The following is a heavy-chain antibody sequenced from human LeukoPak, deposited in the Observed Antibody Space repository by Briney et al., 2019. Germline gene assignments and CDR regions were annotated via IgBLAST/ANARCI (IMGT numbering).Heavy chain of an antibody. D-gene: IGHD3-10*01. Sequence: SETLSLTCTVSGGSVSSYYWSCIRQPAGKGLAWIGRIYTSGNTNYNPSLKSRVTMSVDTSKNQLSLKLSSVTAADTAVYYCARDSNFGVFDPWGQGTLVTVSS. V-gene: IGHV4-4*07. CDR3: ARDSNFGVFDP. CDR1: GGSVSSYY. CDR2: IYTSGNT. J-gene: IGHJ5*02.